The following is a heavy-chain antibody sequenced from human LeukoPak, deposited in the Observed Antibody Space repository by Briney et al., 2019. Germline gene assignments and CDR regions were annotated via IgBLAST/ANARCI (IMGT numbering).Heavy chain of an antibody. CDR2: IHYSGST. CDR3: ARQRSDNWYFDL. V-gene: IGHV4-31*03. Sequence: HSEPLSLTCTVSGGSISSSSYYWGWLRQPPGKGLEWIGYIHYSGSTYYNPSLKTRLTRSVDTSKNQFSLKLSSVTAAHTAVYYCARQRSDNWYFDLWGRGTLVTVSS. CDR1: GGSISSSSYY. J-gene: IGHJ2*01. D-gene: IGHD3-3*01.